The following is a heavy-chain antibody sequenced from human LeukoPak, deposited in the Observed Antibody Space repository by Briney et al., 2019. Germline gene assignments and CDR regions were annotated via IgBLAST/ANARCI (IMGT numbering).Heavy chain of an antibody. CDR3: AKGGYTTWFDP. V-gene: IGHV3-33*06. D-gene: IGHD2-15*01. Sequence: SLRLSCAASGFTCSSYANHSDPKAPGQGLEWVSTIRKNAGEKYYADSVKGRFTISRDNSRNALYLEMNSLRAEDTAVYYCAKGGYTTWFDPWGKGTLVTVPS. CDR2: IRKNAGEK. CDR1: GFTCSSYA. J-gene: IGHJ5*02.